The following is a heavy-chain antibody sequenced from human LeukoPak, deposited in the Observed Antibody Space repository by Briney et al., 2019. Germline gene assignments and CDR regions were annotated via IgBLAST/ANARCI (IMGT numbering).Heavy chain of an antibody. V-gene: IGHV3-74*01. CDR2: INTDGSST. CDR1: GFSFNDYA. J-gene: IGHJ4*02. Sequence: GGSLRLSCAASGFSFNDYAMHWVRRPPGKGLVWVSRINTDGSSTSYADSVKGRFTISRDNAKNTLYLQMNSLRAEDTAVYYCARDRGYSSGWYGTYDYWGQGTLVTVSS. D-gene: IGHD6-19*01. CDR3: ARDRGYSSGWYGTYDY.